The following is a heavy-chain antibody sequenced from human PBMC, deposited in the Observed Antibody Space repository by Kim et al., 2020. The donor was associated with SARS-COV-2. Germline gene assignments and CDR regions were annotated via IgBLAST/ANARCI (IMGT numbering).Heavy chain of an antibody. J-gene: IGHJ3*02. Sequence: SETLSLTCTVSGGSISSSSYYWGWIRQPPGKGLEWIGSIYYSGSTYYNPSLKSRVTITVDTSKNQFSMKMSSVNAADTAVYYCATELLTLDAFDIWSKGT. CDR1: GGSISSSSYY. CDR2: IYYSGST. V-gene: IGHV4-39*07. CDR3: ATELLTLDAFDI. D-gene: IGHD2-21*02.